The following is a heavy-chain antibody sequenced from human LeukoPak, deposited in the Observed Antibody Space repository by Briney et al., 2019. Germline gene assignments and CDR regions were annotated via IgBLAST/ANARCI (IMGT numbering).Heavy chain of an antibody. CDR3: ARADYDSSGYWLDY. Sequence: ASLKVSCKASGYTFTGDYMHWVRQAPGQRLEWMGWINPNSGGTNYAQKFQGRVTMTRDTSISTAYMELSRLRSDDTAVYYCARADYDSSGYWLDYWGQGTLVTVSS. CDR2: INPNSGGT. D-gene: IGHD3-22*01. CDR1: GYTFTGDY. V-gene: IGHV1-2*02. J-gene: IGHJ4*02.